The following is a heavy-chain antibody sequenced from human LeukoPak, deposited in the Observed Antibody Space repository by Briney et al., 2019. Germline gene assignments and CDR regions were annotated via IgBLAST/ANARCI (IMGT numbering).Heavy chain of an antibody. D-gene: IGHD6-13*01. CDR3: ARVGRAITAAGFGALDI. CDR1: GYTFISNA. CDR2: IDAANGNT. J-gene: IGHJ3*02. V-gene: IGHV1-3*01. Sequence: WASVKVSCKASGYTFISNAIQWVRQAPGQRLEWMGWIDAANGNTKYSQKFQGRVTITRDTSASTAYMELSSLRSEDTAVYYCARVGRAITAAGFGALDIWGQGTMVIVSS.